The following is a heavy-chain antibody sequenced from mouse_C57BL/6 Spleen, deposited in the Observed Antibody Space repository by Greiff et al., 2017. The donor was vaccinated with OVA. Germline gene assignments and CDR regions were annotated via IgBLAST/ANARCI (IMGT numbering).Heavy chain of an antibody. CDR1: GYSITSGYY. V-gene: IGHV3-6*01. D-gene: IGHD1-1*01. Sequence: EVQLVESGPGLVKPSQSLSLTCSVTGYSITSGYYWNWIRQFPGNKLEWMGYISYDGSNNYNPSLKNRISITRDTSKNQFFLKLKSVTTEDTATYYCARVPYYYGSSYGYFDVWGTGTTVTVSS. J-gene: IGHJ1*03. CDR2: ISYDGSN. CDR3: ARVPYYYGSSYGYFDV.